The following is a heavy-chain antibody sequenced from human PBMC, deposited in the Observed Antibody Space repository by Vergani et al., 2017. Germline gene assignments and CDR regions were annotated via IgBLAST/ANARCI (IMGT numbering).Heavy chain of an antibody. J-gene: IGHJ4*02. V-gene: IGHV4-39*01. CDR1: GGSISSSSYY. CDR3: ARQGQQLVPWGFDY. CDR2: IYYSGST. Sequence: QLQLQESGPGLVKPSETLSLTCTVSGGSISSSSYYWGWIRQPPGKGLEWIGSIYYSGSTYYNPSLKSRVTISVDTSKNQFSLKLSSVTAADTAVYYCARQGQQLVPWGFDYWGQGTLVTVSS. D-gene: IGHD6-13*01.